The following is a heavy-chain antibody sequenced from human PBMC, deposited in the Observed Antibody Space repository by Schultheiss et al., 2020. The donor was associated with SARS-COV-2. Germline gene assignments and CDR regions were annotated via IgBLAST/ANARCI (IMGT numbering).Heavy chain of an antibody. CDR1: GGSISSYY. CDR3: ARGALALYYYGMDV. V-gene: IGHV4-59*01. D-gene: IGHD2-15*01. J-gene: IGHJ6*02. Sequence: SETLSLTCTVSGGSISSYYWSWIRQPPGKGLEWIGYIYYSGSTNYNPSLKSRVTISIDTSKNQFSLNLSSVTAADTAVYYCARGALALYYYGMDVWGQGTTVTVSS. CDR2: IYYSGST.